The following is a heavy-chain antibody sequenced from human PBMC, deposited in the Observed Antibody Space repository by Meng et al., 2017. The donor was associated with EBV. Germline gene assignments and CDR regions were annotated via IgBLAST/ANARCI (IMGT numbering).Heavy chain of an antibody. D-gene: IGHD3-22*01. CDR3: ARRSLDYYDSSDFDY. V-gene: IGHV4-4*03. CDR1: GCSISSSNW. J-gene: IGHJ4*02. Sequence: GQLRESGPQLLTPLVTQTLTCAVSGCSISSSNWWSWVRQPPVKGLELIGEIYHSGSTNYNPSLKSRVTISVDKSKNQFSLKLSSVTAADTAVYYCARRSLDYYDSSDFDYWGQGTLVTVSS. CDR2: IYHSGST.